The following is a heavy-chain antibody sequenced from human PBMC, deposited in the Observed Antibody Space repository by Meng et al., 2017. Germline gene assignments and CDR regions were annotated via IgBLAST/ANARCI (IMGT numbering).Heavy chain of an antibody. J-gene: IGHJ5*02. CDR1: GYTFTDYY. V-gene: IGHV1-69-2*01. D-gene: IGHD1-26*01. CDR3: ATDLYRDWFDP. CDR2: VDPEDGGT. Sequence: VQLVQYGAEGKKPGDTVKISCKVSGYTFTDYYMHWVQQATGKGLEWMGLVDPEDGGTIYAEKFQGRVTIPADTSTDTAYMELSSLRSEDTAVYYCATDLYRDWFDPWGQGTLVTVSS.